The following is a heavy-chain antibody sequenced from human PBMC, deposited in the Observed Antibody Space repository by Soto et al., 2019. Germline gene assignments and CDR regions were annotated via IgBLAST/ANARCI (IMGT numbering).Heavy chain of an antibody. CDR3: ARVGGGLASLGYYGMDV. CDR1: GYTFIGYY. J-gene: IGHJ6*02. Sequence: ASVKVSCKASGYTFIGYYIHWVRQAPGQGLEWMGWINPNSGGTNYAQRFQGWVTMTRDRSISTAYMELSRLKSDDTAVYYCARVGGGLASLGYYGMDVWGQGPTVTVSS. CDR2: INPNSGGT. V-gene: IGHV1-2*04. D-gene: IGHD3-10*01.